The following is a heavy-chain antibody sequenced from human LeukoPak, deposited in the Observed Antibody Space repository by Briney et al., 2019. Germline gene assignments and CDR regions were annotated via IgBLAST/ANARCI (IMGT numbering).Heavy chain of an antibody. CDR2: ISGGGGST. Sequence: GGSLRLSCAASGFTLTSFAMTWVRRAPGKGLEWVSTISGGGGSTYYADSVKGRFTISRDNSKNTLYLQMNSLRAEDTAVYYCARVVVSYGQAFDIWGQGAMVTVSS. J-gene: IGHJ3*02. V-gene: IGHV3-23*01. CDR3: ARVVVSYGQAFDI. D-gene: IGHD5-18*01. CDR1: GFTLTSFA.